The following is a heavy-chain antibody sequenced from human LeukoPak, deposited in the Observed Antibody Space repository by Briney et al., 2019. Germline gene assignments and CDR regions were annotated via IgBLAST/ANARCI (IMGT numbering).Heavy chain of an antibody. CDR2: IIPILGIA. CDR1: GGTFSSYA. Sequence: GASVKVSCKASGGTFSSYAISWVRQAPGQVLEWMGRIIPILGIANYAQKFQGRVTITADKSTSTAYMELSSLRSEDTAVYYCARAGDDSSGYSTFDYWGQGTLVTVSS. J-gene: IGHJ4*02. V-gene: IGHV1-69*04. D-gene: IGHD3-22*01. CDR3: ARAGDDSSGYSTFDY.